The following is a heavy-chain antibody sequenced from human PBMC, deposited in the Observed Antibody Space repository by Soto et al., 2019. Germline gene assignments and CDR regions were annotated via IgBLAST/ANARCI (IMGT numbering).Heavy chain of an antibody. CDR1: GYTFTAYA. V-gene: IGHV1-3*01. CDR2: INAVSGET. D-gene: IGHD3-10*01. J-gene: IGHJ5*02. CDR3: ARELMLRGVRFDP. Sequence: ASVKVSCKASGYTFTAYAMHWVRQAPGHGLEWVGWINAVSGETKFSQKFQGRVTLTADTPASTVYLGLGSLRSEDTAVYYCARELMLRGVRFDPWGQGTLVTVSS.